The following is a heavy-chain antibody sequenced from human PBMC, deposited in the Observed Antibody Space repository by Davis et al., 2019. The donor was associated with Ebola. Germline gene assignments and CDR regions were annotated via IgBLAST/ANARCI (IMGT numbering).Heavy chain of an antibody. D-gene: IGHD7-27*01. CDR2: IIPIFGTA. J-gene: IGHJ4*02. V-gene: IGHV1-69*13. Sequence: SVKVSCKASGYTFTSYYMHWVRQAPGQGLEWMGEIIPIFGTANYAQKFQGRVTITADESTSTAYMELSSLRSEDTAVYYCARGPTDPSGEWGQGTLVTVSS. CDR3: ARGPTDPSGE. CDR1: GYTFTSYY.